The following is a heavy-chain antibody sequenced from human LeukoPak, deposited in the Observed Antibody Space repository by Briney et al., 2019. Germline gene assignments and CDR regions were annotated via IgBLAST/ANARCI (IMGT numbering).Heavy chain of an antibody. V-gene: IGHV1-18*01. D-gene: IGHD6-6*01. CDR1: GYTFTTYG. Sequence: ASVKVSCKASGYTFTTYGISWVRQAPGQGLEWMGWIGTYTGNTNYAQKVQGRVTMTTDTSTSTAYMELRSLRSDDTALYYCARGDVDSSSPTTLDYWGQGTLVTVSS. CDR2: IGTYTGNT. CDR3: ARGDVDSSSPTTLDY. J-gene: IGHJ4*02.